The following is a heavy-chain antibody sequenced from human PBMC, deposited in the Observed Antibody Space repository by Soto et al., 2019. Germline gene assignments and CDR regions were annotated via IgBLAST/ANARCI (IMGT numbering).Heavy chain of an antibody. CDR2: INAGNGNT. CDR1: GYTFTSYA. J-gene: IGHJ4*02. V-gene: IGHV1-3*01. D-gene: IGHD3-22*01. CDR3: ARALYYYDSSGSVGYFDY. Sequence: ASVKVSCKASGYTFTSYAMHWVRQAPGQRLEWMGWINAGNGNTKYSQKFQGRVTITRDTSASTAYMELSSLRSEDTAVYYCARALYYYDSSGSVGYFDYWGQGTLVTVSS.